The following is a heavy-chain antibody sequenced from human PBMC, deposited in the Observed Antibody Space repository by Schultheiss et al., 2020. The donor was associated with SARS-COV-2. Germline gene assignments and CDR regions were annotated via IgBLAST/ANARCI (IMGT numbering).Heavy chain of an antibody. V-gene: IGHV1-2*02. CDR2: INPNSGDT. CDR1: GYTFTGYY. J-gene: IGHJ2*01. CDR3: AREVSKYCDL. Sequence: ASVKVSCKASGYTFTGYYMHWVRQAPGQGLEWMGWINPNSGDTRYAQKFQGRVTMTRDTSISTAYMDLSRLTSDDTAVYYCAREVSKYCDLWGRGTLGTVSS.